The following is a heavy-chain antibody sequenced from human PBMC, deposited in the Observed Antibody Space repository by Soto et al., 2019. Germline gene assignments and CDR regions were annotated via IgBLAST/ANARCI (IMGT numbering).Heavy chain of an antibody. J-gene: IGHJ6*02. V-gene: IGHV3-30-3*01. CDR1: GFTFSSYA. D-gene: IGHD1-1*01. Sequence: GGSLRLSCAASGFTFSSYAMHWVRQAPGKGLEWVAVISYDGSNKYYADSVKGRFTISRDNSKNTLYLQMNSLRAEDTAVYYCARVGGAGTTYYYYGMDVWGQGTTVTVSS. CDR2: ISYDGSNK. CDR3: ARVGGAGTTYYYYGMDV.